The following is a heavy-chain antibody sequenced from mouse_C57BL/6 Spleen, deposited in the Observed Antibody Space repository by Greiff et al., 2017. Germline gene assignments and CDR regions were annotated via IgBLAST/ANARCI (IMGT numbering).Heavy chain of an antibody. V-gene: IGHV1-26*01. CDR1: GYTFTDYY. J-gene: IGHJ1*03. CDR3: ARSTVVPNWYFDV. CDR2: INPNNGGT. D-gene: IGHD1-1*01. Sequence: VQLKQSGPELVKPGASVKISCKASGYTFTDYYMNWVKQSHGKSLEWIGDINPNNGGTSYNQKFKGKATLTVDKSSSTAYMELRSLTSEDSAVYYCARSTVVPNWYFDVWGTGTTVTVSS.